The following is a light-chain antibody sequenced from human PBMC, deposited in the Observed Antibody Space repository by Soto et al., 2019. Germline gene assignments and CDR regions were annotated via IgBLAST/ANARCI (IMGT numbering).Light chain of an antibody. J-gene: IGKJ2*01. CDR1: QSVSSSY. CDR2: GAS. V-gene: IGKV3-20*01. CDR3: QQYGSSLYT. Sequence: EIVLTQSPGTLSLSPGERATLSCRASQSVSSSYLAWYQQKPGQAPRLLIYGASSRATGIPDRFSGSGSGTDLTLTISRLEPDDFEVYYCQQYGSSLYTFGQGNKLEIK.